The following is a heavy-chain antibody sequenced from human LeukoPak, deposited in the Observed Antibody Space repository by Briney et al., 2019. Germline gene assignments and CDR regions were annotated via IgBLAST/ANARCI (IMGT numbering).Heavy chain of an antibody. CDR1: GFTFSSYG. CDR2: ISYDGSNK. Sequence: GGSLRLSCAASGFTFSSYGMHWVRQAPGKGLEWVAVISYDGSNKYYADSVKARFTISRDNSKNTLYLQMNSLRAEDTAVYYCAKDRVRNYYDSSGHFDYWGQGTLVTVSS. D-gene: IGHD3-22*01. V-gene: IGHV3-30*18. J-gene: IGHJ4*02. CDR3: AKDRVRNYYDSSGHFDY.